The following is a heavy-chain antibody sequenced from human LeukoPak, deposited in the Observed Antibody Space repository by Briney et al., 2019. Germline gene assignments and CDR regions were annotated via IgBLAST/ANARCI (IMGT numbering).Heavy chain of an antibody. Sequence: GASVKVSFKASGYTFTIYFIHWVRQAPGQGLEWMGIINPSSGSTSYAQKFQDRLTMTRDTSTSTVYMDLSSLGSEDTAIYYCARAQGIAATGARAFDYWGQGTLVTVSS. J-gene: IGHJ4*02. CDR1: GYTFTIYF. D-gene: IGHD6-13*01. CDR2: INPSSGST. CDR3: ARAQGIAATGARAFDY. V-gene: IGHV1-46*01.